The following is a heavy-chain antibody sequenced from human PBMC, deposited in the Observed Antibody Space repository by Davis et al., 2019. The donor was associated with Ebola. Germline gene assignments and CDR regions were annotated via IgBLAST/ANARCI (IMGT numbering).Heavy chain of an antibody. D-gene: IGHD6-13*01. CDR1: GGSVSSDGSC. CDR3: ARDSGIAAAGSQENLKYYYYGMDV. CDR2: TTYSGSA. Sequence: MPSETLSLTCTVSGGSVSSDGSCWTWIRQSPGMRLDWIGYTTYSGSANYNPSLESRVTISIDTSKNQFSLKLSSVTAADTAVYYCARDSGIAAAGSQENLKYYYYGMDVWGQGATVTVSS. V-gene: IGHV4-61*08. J-gene: IGHJ6*02.